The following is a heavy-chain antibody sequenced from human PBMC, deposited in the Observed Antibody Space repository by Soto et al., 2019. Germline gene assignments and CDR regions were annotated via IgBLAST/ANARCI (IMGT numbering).Heavy chain of an antibody. CDR3: VTQRVGSADY. CDR1: GLTFSDYG. Sequence: QVQVVESGGGVVQPGRSLVLSCVVSGLTFSDYGMHWVRQAPGKGLEWVAVIWYDGSNKYYADSVKGRFTVSRDNSKKMVHLQMNSLRAEDTAVYYCVTQRVGSADYWGQGTLVTVSS. V-gene: IGHV3-33*08. J-gene: IGHJ4*02. D-gene: IGHD1-26*01. CDR2: IWYDGSNK.